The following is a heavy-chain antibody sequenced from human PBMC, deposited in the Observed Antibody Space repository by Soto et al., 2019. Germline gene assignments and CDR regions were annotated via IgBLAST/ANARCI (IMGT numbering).Heavy chain of an antibody. CDR2: IDPSDSYT. Sequence: GESLKISCKGSGYSFTIYWISWVRQMPGKGLEWMGRIDPSDSYTNYSPSFQGHVTISADKSISTAYLQWSSLKASDTAMYYCAXHARRKYNWNPQYYFDYWGQGTLVTVSS. J-gene: IGHJ4*02. CDR1: GYSFTIYW. D-gene: IGHD1-20*01. V-gene: IGHV5-10-1*01. CDR3: AXHARRKYNWNPQYYFDY.